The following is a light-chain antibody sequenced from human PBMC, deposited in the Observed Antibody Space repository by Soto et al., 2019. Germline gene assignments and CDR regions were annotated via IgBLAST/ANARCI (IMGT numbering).Light chain of an antibody. J-gene: IGKJ4*01. Sequence: EIVMTQSPATLSVSPGERATLSCRASQSVSSNLAWHQQKPGQAPRLLIYGASTRATGIPARFSGSGPGTDFTLPISSLQSEDFALYYCQQYNNCPPLTFGGGTKVQIK. CDR2: GAS. CDR1: QSVSSN. V-gene: IGKV3-15*01. CDR3: QQYNNCPPLT.